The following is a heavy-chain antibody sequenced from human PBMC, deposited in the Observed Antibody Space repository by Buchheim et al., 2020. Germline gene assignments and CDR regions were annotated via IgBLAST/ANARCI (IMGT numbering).Heavy chain of an antibody. CDR1: GFTFSSYA. J-gene: IGHJ6*02. D-gene: IGHD2-21*01. V-gene: IGHV3-30*04. Sequence: QVQLVESGGGVVQPGRSLRLSCAASGFTFSSYAMHWVRQAPGKGLEGVAVISYDGSNKYYADSVKGRFTISRDNSKNTMYLQMNSLRAEDTAVYYCARENEIGGVVYYGMDVWGQGTT. CDR2: ISYDGSNK. CDR3: ARENEIGGVVYYGMDV.